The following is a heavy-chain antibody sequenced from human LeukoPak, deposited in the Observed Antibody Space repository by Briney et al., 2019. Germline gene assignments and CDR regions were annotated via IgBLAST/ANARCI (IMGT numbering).Heavy chain of an antibody. V-gene: IGHV3-30*02. D-gene: IGHD2-2*02. Sequence: GGSLRLSCAASGFTFSSYGMHWVRQAPGKGLEWVAFIRYDGSNKYYADSVKGRFTISRDNSKNTLYLQMNSLRAEDTAVYYCAKDMAPGSADIVVVPAAIPDAFDIWGQGTMVTVSS. CDR2: IRYDGSNK. CDR3: AKDMAPGSADIVVVPAAIPDAFDI. CDR1: GFTFSSYG. J-gene: IGHJ3*02.